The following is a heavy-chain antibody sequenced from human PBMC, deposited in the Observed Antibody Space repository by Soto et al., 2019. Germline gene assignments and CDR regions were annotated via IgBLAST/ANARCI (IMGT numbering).Heavy chain of an antibody. V-gene: IGHV4-31*03. J-gene: IGHJ4*02. D-gene: IGHD1-1*01. Sequence: SETLSLTCTVSGASISTADYYWTWVRQRPGKGLEWIGDIYYTGGTKNNPSLKSRLTISMDTSKNRFSLKLNSVTAADTAVYYCARDTEPTTGGIDYWGQGTRVTVSS. CDR2: IYYTGGT. CDR3: ARDTEPTTGGIDY. CDR1: GASISTADYY.